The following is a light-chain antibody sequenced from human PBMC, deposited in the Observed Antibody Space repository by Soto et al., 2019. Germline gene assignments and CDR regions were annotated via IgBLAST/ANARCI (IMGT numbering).Light chain of an antibody. CDR2: DNN. V-gene: IGLV1-51*01. CDR1: RCNIGNNY. J-gene: IGLJ2*01. Sequence: QSVLTQPPSVSAAPGQKVTISCSGSRCNIGNNYVSWYQQLPGTAPKLLIYDNNKRPSGIPDRFSGSKSGTSGTLDITGLQTGDEADYYCATWDGSLPAEVFGGGTKLTVL. CDR3: ATWDGSLPAEV.